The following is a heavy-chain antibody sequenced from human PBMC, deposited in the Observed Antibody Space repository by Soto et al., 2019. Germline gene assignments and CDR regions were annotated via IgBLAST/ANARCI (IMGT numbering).Heavy chain of an antibody. Sequence: GGSLRLSCAASGFTFSSYAMSWVRQAPGKGLEWVSAISGSGGSTYYADSVKGRFTISRDNSKNTLYLQMNSLRAEDTAVYYCALIQGLAAAGADFDYWGQGTLVTVSS. CDR3: ALIQGLAAAGADFDY. CDR1: GFTFSSYA. D-gene: IGHD6-13*01. J-gene: IGHJ4*02. V-gene: IGHV3-23*01. CDR2: ISGSGGST.